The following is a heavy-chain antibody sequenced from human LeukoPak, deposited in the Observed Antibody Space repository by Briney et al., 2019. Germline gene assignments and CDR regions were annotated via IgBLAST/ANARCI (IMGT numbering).Heavy chain of an antibody. CDR1: GGSISSSSYY. CDR3: ARQDASGSWIY. J-gene: IGHJ4*02. Sequence: SETLSLTCTVSGGSISSSSYYWGWIRQPPGKGLEWIGSIYYSGSTYYNPSLKSRVTISVDTSKNQFSLKLSAVTAADTAVFYCARQDASGSWIYWGQGTLVTVSS. CDR2: IYYSGST. V-gene: IGHV4-39*01. D-gene: IGHD3-10*01.